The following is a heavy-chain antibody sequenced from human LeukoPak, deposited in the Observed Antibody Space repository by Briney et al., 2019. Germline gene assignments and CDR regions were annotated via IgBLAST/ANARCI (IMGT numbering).Heavy chain of an antibody. CDR1: GGSFSGYY. J-gene: IGHJ5*02. D-gene: IGHD3-9*01. Sequence: PSETLSLTCAVYGGSFSGYYWSWIRQPPGKGLEWIGEINHSGSTNYNSSLKSRVTISVDTSKNQFSLNLSSVTAADTAVYYCAISFDKYWFDPWGQGTLVTVSS. CDR2: INHSGST. V-gene: IGHV4-34*01. CDR3: AISFDKYWFDP.